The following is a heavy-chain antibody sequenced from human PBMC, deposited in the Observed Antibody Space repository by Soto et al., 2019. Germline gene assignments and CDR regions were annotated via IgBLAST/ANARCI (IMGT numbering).Heavy chain of an antibody. D-gene: IGHD3-9*01. CDR1: GFTFSSYG. J-gene: IGHJ4*02. V-gene: IGHV3-30*18. CDR2: ISYDGSNK. CDR3: AKDLTPFDWSLPDY. Sequence: GGSLRLSCAASGFTFSSYGMHWVRQAPGKGLEWVAVISYDGSNKYYADSVKGRFTISRDNSKNTLYLQMNSLRAEDTAVYYCAKDLTPFDWSLPDYWGQGTLVTVSS.